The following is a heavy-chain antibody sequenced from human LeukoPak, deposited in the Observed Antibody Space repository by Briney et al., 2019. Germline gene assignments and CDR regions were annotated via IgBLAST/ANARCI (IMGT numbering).Heavy chain of an antibody. J-gene: IGHJ4*02. CDR2: IYYSGST. CDR3: ARVLLWFGELPYYFDY. D-gene: IGHD3-10*01. Sequence: SETLSLTCTVSGGSISSSSYYWGWIRQPPGKGLEWIGSIYYSGSTYYNPSLKSRVTISVDTSKNQFSLKLSSVTAADTAVYYCARVLLWFGELPYYFDYWSQGTLVTVSS. V-gene: IGHV4-39*01. CDR1: GGSISSSSYY.